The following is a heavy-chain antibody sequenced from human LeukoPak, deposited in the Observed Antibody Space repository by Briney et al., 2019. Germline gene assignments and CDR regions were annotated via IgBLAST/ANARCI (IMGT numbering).Heavy chain of an antibody. CDR3: AAGGSYSLY. Sequence: VASVKVSCKASGFTFTSSAVQRVRQARGQRLEWIGWIVVGSGNTNYAQKFRERVTITRDMSTSTAYMELSSLRSEDTAVYYCAAGGSYSLYWGQGTLVTVSS. V-gene: IGHV1-58*01. D-gene: IGHD1-26*01. J-gene: IGHJ4*02. CDR2: IVVGSGNT. CDR1: GFTFTSSA.